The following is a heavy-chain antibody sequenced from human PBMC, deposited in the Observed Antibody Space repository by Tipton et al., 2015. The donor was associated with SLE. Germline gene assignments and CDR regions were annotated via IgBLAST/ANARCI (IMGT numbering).Heavy chain of an antibody. Sequence: SLRLSCAASGFTVSSNYMSWVRQAPGKGLEWVSVIYSGGSTYYADSVKGRFTISRDNSKNTLYLQMNSLRAEDTAVYYCARYFPAGLYSSGWSWGKGTLVTVSS. CDR1: GFTVSSNY. V-gene: IGHV3-66*01. CDR3: ARYFPAGLYSSGWS. D-gene: IGHD6-19*01. CDR2: IYSGGST. J-gene: IGHJ5*02.